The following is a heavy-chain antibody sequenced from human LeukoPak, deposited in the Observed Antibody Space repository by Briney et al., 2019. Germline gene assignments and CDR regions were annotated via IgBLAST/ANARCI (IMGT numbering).Heavy chain of an antibody. J-gene: IGHJ4*02. Sequence: GGSLRLSCAASGFTFSSYHMNWVRQAPGKGPEWVSYISGGSTVIDYADSVRGRFTISRDNAKNSLYLQMNSLRGEDTAVYYCARTRGYNYGYSDDWGQGTLVTVSS. V-gene: IGHV3-48*01. CDR2: ISGGSTVI. D-gene: IGHD5-18*01. CDR3: ARTRGYNYGYSDD. CDR1: GFTFSSYH.